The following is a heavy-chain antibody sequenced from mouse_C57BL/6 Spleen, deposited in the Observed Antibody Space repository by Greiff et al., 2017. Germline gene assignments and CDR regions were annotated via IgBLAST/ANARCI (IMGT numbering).Heavy chain of an antibody. CDR3: ARSYGYDGGYYFDY. J-gene: IGHJ2*01. D-gene: IGHD2-2*01. CDR1: GYTFTSYW. V-gene: IGHV1-59*01. Sequence: QVQLQQSGAELVRPGTSVKLSCKASGYTFTSYWMHWVKQRPGQGLEWIGVIDPSDSYTNYNQKFKGKATLTVDTSSSTAYMQLSSLTSEDSAVYYCARSYGYDGGYYFDYWGQGTTLTVSS. CDR2: IDPSDSYT.